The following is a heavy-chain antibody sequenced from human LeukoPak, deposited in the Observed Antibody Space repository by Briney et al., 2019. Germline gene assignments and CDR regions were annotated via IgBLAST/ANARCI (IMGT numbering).Heavy chain of an antibody. J-gene: IGHJ4*02. CDR2: ISAYNGNT. D-gene: IGHD6-19*01. CDR3: ASSGWPYYFDY. V-gene: IGHV1-18*01. Sequence: ASVKVSCKASGYTFTSYGISWVRQAPGQGLEWIGWISAYNGNTNYAQKLQGRVTMTTDTSTSTAYMELRSLRSDGTAVYYCASSGWPYYFDYWGQGTLVTVSS. CDR1: GYTFTSYG.